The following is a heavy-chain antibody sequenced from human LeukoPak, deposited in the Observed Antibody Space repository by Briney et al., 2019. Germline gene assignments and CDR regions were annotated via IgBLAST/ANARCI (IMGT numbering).Heavy chain of an antibody. CDR2: IYYSGST. CDR1: GGSISSSYYY. V-gene: IGHV4-39*07. Sequence: SETLSLTCTVSGGSISSSYYYWGWIRQPPGKGLEWIGSIYYSGSTYYSPSLKSRVTISVDTSKNQFSLKLRSVTAADTAIYYCARENPSGYYNRPIDYWGQGTLVTVSS. J-gene: IGHJ4*02. D-gene: IGHD3-22*01. CDR3: ARENPSGYYNRPIDY.